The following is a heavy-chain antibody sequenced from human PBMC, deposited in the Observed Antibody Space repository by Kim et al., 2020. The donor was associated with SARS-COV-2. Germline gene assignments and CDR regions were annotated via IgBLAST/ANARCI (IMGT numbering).Heavy chain of an antibody. Sequence: GGSLRLSCAASGFTFSSYAMSWVRQAPGKGLEWVSAISGSGGSTYYADSVKGRFTISRDNSKNTLYLQMNSLRAEDTAVYYCAKDPYGSGSYSTNWFDPWGQGTLVTVSS. D-gene: IGHD3-10*01. CDR3: AKDPYGSGSYSTNWFDP. V-gene: IGHV3-23*01. CDR1: GFTFSSYA. J-gene: IGHJ5*02. CDR2: ISGSGGST.